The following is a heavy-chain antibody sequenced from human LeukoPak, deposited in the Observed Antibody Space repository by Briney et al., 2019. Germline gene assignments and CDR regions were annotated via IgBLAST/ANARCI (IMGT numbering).Heavy chain of an antibody. CDR1: GFTFSSYA. CDR2: IYSGGST. J-gene: IGHJ4*02. V-gene: IGHV3-53*01. Sequence: GGSLRLSCAASGFTFSSYAMSWVRQAPGKGLEWVSVIYSGGSTYYADSVKGRFTISRDNSKNTLYLQMNSLRAEDTAVYYCARDQGGSSFDYWGQGTLVTVSS. CDR3: ARDQGGSSFDY. D-gene: IGHD1-26*01.